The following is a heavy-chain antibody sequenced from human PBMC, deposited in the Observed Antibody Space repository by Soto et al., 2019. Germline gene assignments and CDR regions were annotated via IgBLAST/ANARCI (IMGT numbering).Heavy chain of an antibody. Sequence: QVQLVESGGGLVKPGGSLRLSCAASGFTFSDHYMSWIRQTPGKGLEWVSYISDRGKTIYYAASVKGRFTISRDNAKNSLYLQMTSLRVEDTAVYYCARPGPNYVDFSDLWGQGALVAVSS. V-gene: IGHV3-11*01. CDR1: GFTFSDHY. D-gene: IGHD3-9*01. CDR3: ARPGPNYVDFSDL. J-gene: IGHJ5*02. CDR2: ISDRGKTI.